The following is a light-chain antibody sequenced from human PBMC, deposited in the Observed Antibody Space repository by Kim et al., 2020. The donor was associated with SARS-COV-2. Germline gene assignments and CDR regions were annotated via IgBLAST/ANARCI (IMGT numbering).Light chain of an antibody. CDR3: QVWDSSSDRHVV. CDR1: NIGSKS. V-gene: IGLV3-21*04. Sequence: SYELTQPPSVSVAPGKTATITCGGNNIGSKSVHWYQQKPGQAPVLVIYYDSDRPSGIPERFSGSNSGNTATLTISRVEAGDEADYYCQVWDSSSDRHVVFGGGTQLTVL. CDR2: YDS. J-gene: IGLJ2*01.